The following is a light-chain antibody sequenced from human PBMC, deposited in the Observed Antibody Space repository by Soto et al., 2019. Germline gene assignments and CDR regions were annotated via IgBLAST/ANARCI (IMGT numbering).Light chain of an antibody. CDR2: DVS. J-gene: IGLJ2*01. V-gene: IGLV2-14*01. Sequence: QSALTQPASESGSPGQSITISCTGTSSDVGGYNYVSWYQQHPGKAPKLMIYDVSNRPSGVSNRFSGSKSGNTASLTISGLQAEDEADYYCSSYTSSSTPGVVFGGGTKLTVL. CDR3: SSYTSSSTPGVV. CDR1: SSDVGGYNY.